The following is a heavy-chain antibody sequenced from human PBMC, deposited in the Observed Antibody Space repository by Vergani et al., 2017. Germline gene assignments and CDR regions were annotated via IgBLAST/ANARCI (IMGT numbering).Heavy chain of an antibody. V-gene: IGHV3-23*01. CDR1: GFTFSRYA. CDR2: ISGSGGST. Sequence: EVQLLESGGGLVQPGGSLRLSCAASGFTFSRYAMSWVRQAPGKGLEWVSAISGSGGSTYYADSVKGRFTISRDNSKNTLYLQMNSLRAEDTAVYYCAKGPLKWGNGWVDYWGQGTLVTVSS. CDR3: AKGPLKWGNGWVDY. J-gene: IGHJ4*02. D-gene: IGHD7-27*01.